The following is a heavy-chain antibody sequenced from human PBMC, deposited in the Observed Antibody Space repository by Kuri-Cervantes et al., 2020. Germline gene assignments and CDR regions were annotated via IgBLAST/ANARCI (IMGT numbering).Heavy chain of an antibody. Sequence: LRLSCTVSGGPISRGDYYWSWIRQPPGKGLEWIGYIYYSGSTYYNPSLKSRVTISVDTSKNQFSLKLSCVTAADTAVYYCARDGYFESIIDYWGQGTLVTVSS. CDR2: IYYSGST. J-gene: IGHJ4*02. D-gene: IGHD3-9*01. V-gene: IGHV4-30-4*01. CDR1: GGPISRGDYY. CDR3: ARDGYFESIIDY.